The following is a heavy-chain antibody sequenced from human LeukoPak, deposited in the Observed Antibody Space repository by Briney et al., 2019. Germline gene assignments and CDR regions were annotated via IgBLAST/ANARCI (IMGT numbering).Heavy chain of an antibody. J-gene: IGHJ3*02. D-gene: IGHD6-19*01. CDR1: GDSVNSGAYY. CDR2: IYPLETT. V-gene: IGHV4-61*02. CDR3: AREIVAGLGVSFDI. Sequence: SETLSLTCTVSGDSVNSGAYYWSWLRQPAGKEPEWIGRIYPLETTNYNPSLKSRVATSVDTSKNQFSLKLSSVTAADTAVYYCAREIVAGLGVSFDIWGQGTMVTVSS.